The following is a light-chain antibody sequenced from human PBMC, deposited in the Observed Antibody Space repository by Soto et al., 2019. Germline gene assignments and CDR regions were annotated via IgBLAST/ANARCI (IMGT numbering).Light chain of an antibody. CDR1: SGHSSYI. CDR3: ETWDSNTRV. V-gene: IGLV4-60*02. Sequence: QLVLTQSSSASASLGSSVKLTCTLSSGHSSYIIAWHQQQPGKAPRYLMRLEGSGSYNKGSGIPDRFSGSSSGADRYLTFSNVHFEDGADYYCETWDSNTRVFGGGTKVTVL. CDR2: LEGSGSY. J-gene: IGLJ2*01.